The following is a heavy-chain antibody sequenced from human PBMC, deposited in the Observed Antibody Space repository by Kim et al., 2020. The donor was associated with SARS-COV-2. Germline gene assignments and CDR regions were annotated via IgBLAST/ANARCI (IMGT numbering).Heavy chain of an antibody. J-gene: IGHJ4*02. CDR3: ARGAGGEYYFDY. V-gene: IGHV5-51*01. Sequence: RDRPSFQGQVTISADKSISTAYLQWSSLKASDTAMYYCARGAGGEYYFDYWGQGTLVTVSS. D-gene: IGHD3-10*01.